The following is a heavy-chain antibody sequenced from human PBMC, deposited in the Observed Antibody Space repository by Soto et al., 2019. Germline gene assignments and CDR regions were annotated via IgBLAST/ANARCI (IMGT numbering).Heavy chain of an antibody. D-gene: IGHD2-8*01. Sequence: GEYLKISCKGSGYSFTTNWIGWVRQMPGKGLEWMGIIYPSDSDTRYSPSFQGHVTISADKSISTAYLQWSSLKASDTAMYYCARQYGRRIDYWGQGTQVTVSS. CDR2: IYPSDSDT. J-gene: IGHJ4*02. CDR3: ARQYGRRIDY. CDR1: GYSFTTNW. V-gene: IGHV5-51*01.